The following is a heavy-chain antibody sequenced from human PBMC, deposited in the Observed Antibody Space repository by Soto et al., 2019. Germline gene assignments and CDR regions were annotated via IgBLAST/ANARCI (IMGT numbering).Heavy chain of an antibody. CDR3: ARGVNGGYCSGGSCYRIYNWFDP. J-gene: IGHJ5*02. CDR1: GYTFTSYG. CDR2: INAGNGNT. D-gene: IGHD2-15*01. Sequence: ASVKVSCKASGYTFTSYGISWVRQAPGQGLEWMGWINAGNGNTKYSQKFQGRVTITTDTSASTAYMELSSLRSEDTAVYYCARGVNGGYCSGGSCYRIYNWFDPWGQGTLVTV. V-gene: IGHV1-18*01.